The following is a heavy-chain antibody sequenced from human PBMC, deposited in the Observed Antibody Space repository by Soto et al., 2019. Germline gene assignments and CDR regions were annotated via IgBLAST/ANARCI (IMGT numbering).Heavy chain of an antibody. CDR1: GFTFSSYS. J-gene: IGHJ6*02. Sequence: PGGSLRLSCAASGFTFSSYSMNWVRQAPGKGLEWVSSISSSSSYIYYADSVKGRFTISRDNAMNSLSLQMNSLRAEDTAVYYCARHGYSYDSSASFYPWGQGTTVTVSS. CDR2: ISSSSSYI. D-gene: IGHD3-22*01. V-gene: IGHV3-21*01. CDR3: ARHGYSYDSSASFYP.